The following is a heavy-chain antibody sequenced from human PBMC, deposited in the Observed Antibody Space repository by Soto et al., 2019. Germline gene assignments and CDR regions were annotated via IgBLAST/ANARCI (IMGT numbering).Heavy chain of an antibody. D-gene: IGHD3-3*01. CDR3: TTGENCITIFGVVTPPPCYYGMDV. V-gene: IGHV3-15*07. J-gene: IGHJ6*02. CDR1: GFTFSNAW. CDR2: IKSKTDGGTT. Sequence: PGGSLRLSCAASGFTFSNAWMNWVRQAPGKGLEWVGRIKSKTDGGTTDYAAPVKGRFTISRDDSKNTLYLQMNSLKTEDTAVYYCTTGENCITIFGVVTPPPCYYGMDVWGQGTTVTVSS.